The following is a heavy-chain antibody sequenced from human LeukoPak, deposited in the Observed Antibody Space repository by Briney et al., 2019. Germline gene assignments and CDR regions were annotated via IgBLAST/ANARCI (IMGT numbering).Heavy chain of an antibody. D-gene: IGHD6-6*01. V-gene: IGHV1-46*01. CDR1: GYTFTSYY. J-gene: IGHJ6*02. CDR3: ARSGLGSSVYYGMDV. Sequence: ASVKVSCKESGYTFTSYYMHWVRQAPGQGLEWMGIINPSGGSTSYAQKFQGRVTMTRDTSTSTVYMELSSLRSEDTAVYYCARSGLGSSVYYGMDVWGQGTTVTVSS. CDR2: INPSGGST.